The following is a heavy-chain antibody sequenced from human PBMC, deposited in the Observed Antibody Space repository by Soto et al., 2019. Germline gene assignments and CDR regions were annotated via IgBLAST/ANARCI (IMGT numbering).Heavy chain of an antibody. J-gene: IGHJ5*02. CDR3: AREVVPAAIGPNWFDP. CDR2: INAGNGNT. V-gene: IGHV1-3*01. CDR1: GYTFTSYA. D-gene: IGHD2-2*02. Sequence: QVQLVQSGAEVKKPGASVKVSCKASGYTFTSYAMHWVRQAPGQRLEWMGWINAGNGNTKYSQKFQGRVTITRDTSASTAYMELGSLRSEDTAVYYCAREVVPAAIGPNWFDPWGQGTLVTVSS.